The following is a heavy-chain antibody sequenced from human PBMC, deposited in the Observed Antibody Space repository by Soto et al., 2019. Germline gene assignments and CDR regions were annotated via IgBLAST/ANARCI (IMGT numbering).Heavy chain of an antibody. Sequence: SETLSLTCTVSGGSVSGGTYYWSWIRQPPGKGLEWIGYIYYTGSANYNPSLKSRVTISVDTSKNQFSLKVSSVTAADTAVYYCARDRRDGSITRGGFDPWGQGTLVTVSS. V-gene: IGHV4-61*01. D-gene: IGHD3-10*01. J-gene: IGHJ5*02. CDR3: ARDRRDGSITRGGFDP. CDR2: IYYTGSA. CDR1: GGSVSGGTYY.